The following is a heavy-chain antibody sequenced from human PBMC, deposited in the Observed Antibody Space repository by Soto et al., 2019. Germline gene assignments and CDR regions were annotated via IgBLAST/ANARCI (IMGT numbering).Heavy chain of an antibody. V-gene: IGHV4-34*01. CDR2: ITHSGST. CDR3: ARGVRYFDWSNWFDP. CDR1: GGSFSGYY. D-gene: IGHD3-9*01. Sequence: PSETLSLTCAVYGGSFSGYYWSWIRQPPGKGLEWIGEITHSGSTNYNPSLKSRVTISVDTYKNQFSLKLSSVTAADTDVYYCARGVRYFDWSNWFDPWGQGTMVTVS. J-gene: IGHJ5*02.